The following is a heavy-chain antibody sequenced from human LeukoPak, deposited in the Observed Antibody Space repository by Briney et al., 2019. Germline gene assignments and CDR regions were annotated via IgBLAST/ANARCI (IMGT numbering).Heavy chain of an antibody. Sequence: PGGSLRLSCAASGFTFSSYTIHWVRWAPGKGLEWVSSISSSGTYIFYADSVKGRFTISRDNAKDSLYLQMNSLRAEDTAVYYCASPAGVYAIQHPLDYWGQGTLVTVSS. CDR1: GFTFSSYT. CDR3: ASPAGVYAIQHPLDY. V-gene: IGHV3-21*01. CDR2: ISSSGTYI. D-gene: IGHD2-8*01. J-gene: IGHJ4*02.